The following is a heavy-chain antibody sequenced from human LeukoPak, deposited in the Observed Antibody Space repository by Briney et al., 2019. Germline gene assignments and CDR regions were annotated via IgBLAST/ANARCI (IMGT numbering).Heavy chain of an antibody. Sequence: SETLSLTCTVSGGSISSYYWSWIRQPAGKGLEWIGRIYTSGSTNYNPSLKSRVTMSVDTSKNQFSLKLRSVTAADTAVYYCARDEEWYDAFDIWGQGTMVTVSS. J-gene: IGHJ3*02. CDR2: IYTSGST. CDR3: ARDEEWYDAFDI. D-gene: IGHD3-3*01. CDR1: GGSISSYY. V-gene: IGHV4-4*07.